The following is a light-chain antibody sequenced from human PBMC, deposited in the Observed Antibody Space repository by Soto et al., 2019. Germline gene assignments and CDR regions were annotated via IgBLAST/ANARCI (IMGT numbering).Light chain of an antibody. CDR1: SSDVGSYNL. CDR3: CSYAGSSIGV. CDR2: EVS. J-gene: IGLJ3*02. V-gene: IGLV2-23*02. Sequence: QSALTQPASVSGSPGQSLTISCTGTSSDVGSYNLVSWYQQRPGKAPKLMIYEVSKRPSGVSNRFSGSKSGNTASLTISGLQAEDEADYYCCSYAGSSIGVFGGGTKLTVL.